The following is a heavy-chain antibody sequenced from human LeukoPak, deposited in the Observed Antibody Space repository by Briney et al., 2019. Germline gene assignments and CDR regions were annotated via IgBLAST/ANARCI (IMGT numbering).Heavy chain of an antibody. CDR3: ARDAAYYYGSVSYPHDAFDI. CDR1: GFTFSSYS. V-gene: IGHV3-21*01. D-gene: IGHD3-10*01. Sequence: GGSLRLSCAASGFTFSSYSMNWVRQAPGKGLEWVSSISSSSSYIYYADSVKGRFTISRDNAKNSLYLQMNSLRAEDTAVYYCARDAAYYYGSVSYPHDAFDIWGQGTMVTASS. J-gene: IGHJ3*02. CDR2: ISSSSSYI.